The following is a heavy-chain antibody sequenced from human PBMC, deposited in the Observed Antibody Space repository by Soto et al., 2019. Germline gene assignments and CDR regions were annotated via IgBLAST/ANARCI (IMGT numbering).Heavy chain of an antibody. J-gene: IGHJ5*02. CDR3: ASSHFTSLRATTWFDP. D-gene: IGHD3-10*01. CDR2: ISYSGTT. V-gene: IGHV4-31*03. Sequence: QVQLQESGPGLVKPSQTLSLTCTVSGGSINSGGYYWNRIRQFPGKGLEWIGYISYSGTTDYDPYLKGRLSISGDTSKKQFTLKLCSVTAAHTAVSSGASSHFTSLRATTWFDPWGRGTRVTVSS. CDR1: GGSINSGGYY.